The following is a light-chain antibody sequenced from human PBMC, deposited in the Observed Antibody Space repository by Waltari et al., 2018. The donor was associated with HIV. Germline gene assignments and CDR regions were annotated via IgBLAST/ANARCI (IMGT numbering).Light chain of an antibody. J-gene: IGLJ2*01. CDR2: SHS. V-gene: IGLV1-40*01. CDR1: SSNIGAGYD. CDR3: QSYDSSLSGSDVV. Sequence: QSVVTQPPSVSGAPGQRVTISCTGSSSNIGAGYDVHWYQQLPGTAPKLLIYSHSNRPSGVPDRFSGSKSGTSASLAITGLQAEDEADYYCQSYDSSLSGSDVVFGGGTELTVL.